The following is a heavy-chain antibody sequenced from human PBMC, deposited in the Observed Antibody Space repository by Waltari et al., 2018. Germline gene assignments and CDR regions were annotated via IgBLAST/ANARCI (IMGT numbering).Heavy chain of an antibody. J-gene: IGHJ5*02. CDR2: IYSGGSST. CDR3: ARGGPYSGSRAKGDWFDP. V-gene: IGHV3-23*03. CDR1: GFTFSSYA. Sequence: EVQLLESGGGLVQPGGSLRLSCAASGFTFSSYAMSWVRQAPGKGLEWVSVIYSGGSSTYYADSVKGRFTISRDNSKNTLYLQMNSLRAEDTAVYYCARGGPYSGSRAKGDWFDPWGQGTLVTVSS. D-gene: IGHD1-26*01.